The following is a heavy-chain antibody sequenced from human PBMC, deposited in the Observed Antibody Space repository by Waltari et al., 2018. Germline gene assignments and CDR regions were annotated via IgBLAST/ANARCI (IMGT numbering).Heavy chain of an antibody. CDR1: GFTHRGYE. J-gene: IGHJ4*02. V-gene: IGHV3-48*03. D-gene: IGHD6-13*01. Sequence: EVHLVESGGGLVQPGGSLRLSCAASGFTHRGYEMNWVRQAPGKGLEWISYISSTGDTIYYADSVKGRFTISRDNAKNTLYLQMKRLRADDTALYYCARGIAADGGGGYWGQGILVTVSS. CDR3: ARGIAADGGGGY. CDR2: ISSTGDTI.